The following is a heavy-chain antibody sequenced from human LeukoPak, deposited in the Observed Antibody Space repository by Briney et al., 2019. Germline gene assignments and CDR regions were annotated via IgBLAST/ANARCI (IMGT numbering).Heavy chain of an antibody. J-gene: IGHJ4*02. CDR3: AVSNYWMDY. CDR2: IYFSEST. Sequence: PSETLSLTCTVSGGSITGGSYYWAWIRQPPGKGLEWIGYIYFSESTNYNPSLESRVTISVDTSKNQFSLKLSSVTAADTAVYYCAVSNYWMDYWGQGTLVTVSS. CDR1: GGSITGGSYY. D-gene: IGHD4-11*01. V-gene: IGHV4-61*01.